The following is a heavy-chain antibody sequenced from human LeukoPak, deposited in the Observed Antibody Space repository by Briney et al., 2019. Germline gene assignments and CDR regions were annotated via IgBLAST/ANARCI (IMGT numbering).Heavy chain of an antibody. J-gene: IGHJ4*02. CDR1: GGTFSSYA. CDR2: IIPIFGTA. D-gene: IGHD3-9*01. V-gene: IGHV1-69*05. Sequence: VASVKVSCKASGGTFSSYAISWVRQAPGQGLEWMGGIIPIFGTANYAQKFQGRVTITTDESTSTAYMELSSLRSEDTAVYYCANLRFFDPQGDYRGQGTLVTVSS. CDR3: ANLRFFDPQGDY.